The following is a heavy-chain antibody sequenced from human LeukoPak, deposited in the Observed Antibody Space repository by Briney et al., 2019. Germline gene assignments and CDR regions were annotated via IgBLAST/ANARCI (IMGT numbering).Heavy chain of an antibody. D-gene: IGHD1-26*01. Sequence: SETLSLTCTVSSGSINSDGYYWSWIRQPPGKGLEWIGEINHSGSTNYNPSLKSRVTISVDTSKNQFSLKLSSVTAADTAVYYCARGGVIVGATIHTDFDYWGQGTLVTVSS. CDR1: SGSINSDGYY. CDR3: ARGGVIVGATIHTDFDY. CDR2: INHSGST. V-gene: IGHV4-34*01. J-gene: IGHJ4*02.